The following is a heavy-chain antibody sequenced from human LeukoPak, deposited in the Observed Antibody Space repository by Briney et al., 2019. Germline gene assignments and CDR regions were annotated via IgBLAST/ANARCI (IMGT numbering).Heavy chain of an antibody. CDR2: IIPILGTA. J-gene: IGHJ4*02. D-gene: IGHD1-26*01. CDR1: GGPVSRYA. Sequence: SVKVSCKPSGGPVSRYAISRVPQAPGHRLEWRGGIIPILGTANYAQKFTRRCTITADESTSTAYMELSSLRSADTAVYYCARAEGIGVGATAWGFDYWGQGTLVTVSS. CDR3: ARAEGIGVGATAWGFDY. V-gene: IGHV1-69*01.